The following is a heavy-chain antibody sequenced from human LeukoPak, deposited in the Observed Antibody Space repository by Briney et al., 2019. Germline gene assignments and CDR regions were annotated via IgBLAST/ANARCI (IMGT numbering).Heavy chain of an antibody. Sequence: SETLSLTCTVSGGSISSGSYYWSWIRQPAGKGLEWIGRIYTSGSTNYNPSLKSRVTISVDTSKNQFSLKLSSVTAADTAVYYCAREFSIAVAGYSFDPWGQGTLVTVSS. CDR2: IYTSGST. D-gene: IGHD6-19*01. CDR3: AREFSIAVAGYSFDP. V-gene: IGHV4-61*02. J-gene: IGHJ5*02. CDR1: GGSISSGSYY.